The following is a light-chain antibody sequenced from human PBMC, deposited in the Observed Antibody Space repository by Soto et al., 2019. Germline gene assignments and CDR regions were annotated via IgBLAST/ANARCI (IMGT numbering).Light chain of an antibody. J-gene: IGKJ1*01. Sequence: DILITQSPSTLSASLGERAAISFRASQSVSTNLAWYQQKPGQPPRLLIYVASTRAAGVPARFSGSGSGTEFTLTISRLQSEDFAVYFCQQYNGWLWTFGQGTKVDI. CDR1: QSVSTN. V-gene: IGKV3-15*01. CDR3: QQYNGWLWT. CDR2: VAS.